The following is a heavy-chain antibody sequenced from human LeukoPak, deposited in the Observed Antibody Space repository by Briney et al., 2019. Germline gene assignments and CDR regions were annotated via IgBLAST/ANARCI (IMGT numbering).Heavy chain of an antibody. J-gene: IGHJ3*02. CDR3: AKSLGATGSGDAFDI. CDR1: GFTFSSYG. V-gene: IGHV3-30*02. Sequence: GGSLRLSCAASGFTFSSYGMHWVRQAPGKGLEWVAFIRYDGSNKYYADSVKGRFTISRDNSKNTLYLQMNSLRAEDTAVYYCAKSLGATGSGDAFDIWGQGTMVTVSS. D-gene: IGHD1-26*01. CDR2: IRYDGSNK.